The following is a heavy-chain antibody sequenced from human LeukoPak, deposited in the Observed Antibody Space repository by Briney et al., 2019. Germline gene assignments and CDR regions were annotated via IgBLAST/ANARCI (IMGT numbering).Heavy chain of an antibody. V-gene: IGHV3-21*01. CDR1: GFTFSSYA. J-gene: IGHJ4*02. Sequence: GGSLRLSCAASGFTFSSYAMSWVRQAPGKGLEWVSSISSSSSYIYYADSVKGRFTISRDNAKNSLYLQMNSLRAEDTAVYYRARGQHTYYYDSSGLTNFDYWGQGTLVTVSS. CDR2: ISSSSSYI. CDR3: ARGQHTYYYDSSGLTNFDY. D-gene: IGHD3-22*01.